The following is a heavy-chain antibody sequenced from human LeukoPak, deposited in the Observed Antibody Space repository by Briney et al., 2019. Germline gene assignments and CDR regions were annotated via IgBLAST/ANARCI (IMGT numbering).Heavy chain of an antibody. D-gene: IGHD1-1*01. CDR1: GYTFTSYA. CDR2: INTNTGNL. Sequence: ASVTVSCKASGYTFTSYAMNWVRQAPGQGLEWMGWINTNTGNLTYAQGFAGRFVFSLDTSVSTAYLQISSLKAEDTAVYYCARDRSHRTPWERDAFDIWGQGTMVTVSS. V-gene: IGHV7-4-1*02. J-gene: IGHJ3*02. CDR3: ARDRSHRTPWERDAFDI.